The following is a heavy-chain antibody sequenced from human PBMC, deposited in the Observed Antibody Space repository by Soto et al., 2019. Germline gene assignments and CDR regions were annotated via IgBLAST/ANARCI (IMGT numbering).Heavy chain of an antibody. CDR3: AKGGGGYSYGYYYYGMDV. J-gene: IGHJ6*02. CDR2: IIPIFGTA. V-gene: IGHV1-69*13. Sequence: SSVKVACKASGGTFSSYAISWVRQAPGQGLEWMGGIIPIFGTANYAQKFQGRVTITADESTSTAYMELSSLRSEDTAVYYCAKGGGGYSYGYYYYGMDVCGQGTTGIVS. CDR1: GGTFSSYA. D-gene: IGHD5-18*01.